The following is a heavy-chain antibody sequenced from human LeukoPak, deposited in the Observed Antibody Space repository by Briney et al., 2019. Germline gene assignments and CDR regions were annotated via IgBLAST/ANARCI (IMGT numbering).Heavy chain of an antibody. D-gene: IGHD4-17*01. V-gene: IGHV3-11*04. J-gene: IGHJ4*02. CDR3: ARDLPTMTTVTLDY. Sequence: IGTSVTTTHYGDSVKGRFTISRDNAKNSLYLQMNSLRAEDTAVYYCARDLPTMTTVTLDYWGQGTLVTVSS. CDR2: IGTSVTTT.